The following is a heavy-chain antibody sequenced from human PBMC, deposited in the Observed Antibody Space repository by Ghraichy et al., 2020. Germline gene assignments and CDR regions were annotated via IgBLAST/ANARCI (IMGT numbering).Heavy chain of an antibody. J-gene: IGHJ4*02. CDR3: ARENVAVAGLDY. V-gene: IGHV4-4*07. Sequence: EALNISCTVSDGSLSSYFCNWIRQSAGKGLEWIGRIYLSGDTNYNPSLKSRVTMSLDRSKNKCSLEVNSLTAADTAIYYCARENVAVAGLDYWGQGIPVTVSS. CDR2: IYLSGDT. D-gene: IGHD6-19*01. CDR1: DGSLSSYF.